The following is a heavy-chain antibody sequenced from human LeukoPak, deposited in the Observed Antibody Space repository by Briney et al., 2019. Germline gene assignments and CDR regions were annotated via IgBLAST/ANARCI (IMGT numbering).Heavy chain of an antibody. J-gene: IGHJ4*02. CDR2: ISYDGSNK. D-gene: IGHD5-12*01. Sequence: PGRSLRLSCAASGFTFSSYGMHWVRQAPGEGLEWVAVISYDGSNKYYADSVKGRFTISRDNSKNTLYLQMNSLRAEDTAVYYCAKDGYSGYDCPDYWGQGTLVTVSS. CDR1: GFTFSSYG. V-gene: IGHV3-30*18. CDR3: AKDGYSGYDCPDY.